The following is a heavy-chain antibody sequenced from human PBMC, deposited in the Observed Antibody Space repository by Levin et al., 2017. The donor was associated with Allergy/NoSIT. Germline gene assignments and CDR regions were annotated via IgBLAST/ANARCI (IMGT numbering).Heavy chain of an antibody. D-gene: IGHD3/OR15-3a*01. CDR2: IYHSGST. Sequence: SETLSLTCAVSGGSISSGGYSWSWIRQPPGKGLEWIGYIYHSGSTYYNPSLKSRVTISVDRSKNQFSLKLSSVTAADTAVYYCARALGRSYYMDVWGKGTTVTVSS. V-gene: IGHV4-30-2*01. CDR1: GGSISSGGYS. J-gene: IGHJ6*03. CDR3: ARALGRSYYMDV.